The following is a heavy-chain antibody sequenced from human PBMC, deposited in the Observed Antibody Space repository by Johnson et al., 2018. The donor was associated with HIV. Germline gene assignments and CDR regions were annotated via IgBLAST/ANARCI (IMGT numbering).Heavy chain of an antibody. CDR3: TTDLASDAFDI. CDR2: ISYDGSIK. CDR1: A. V-gene: IGHV3-30-3*01. Sequence: AMHWVRQAPGQGLQWVALISYDGSIKYFADSVKGRFTISRYNSKNTLYLQMNSLKTEDTAVYYCTTDLASDAFDIWGQGTMVTVSS. J-gene: IGHJ3*02.